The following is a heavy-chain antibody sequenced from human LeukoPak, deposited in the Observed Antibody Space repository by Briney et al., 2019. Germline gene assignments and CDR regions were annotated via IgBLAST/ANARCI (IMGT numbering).Heavy chain of an antibody. J-gene: IGHJ4*02. CDR1: GGSFSGYY. CDR2: INHSGST. Sequence: SETVSLTCAVYGGSFSGYYWSWIRQPPGKGLEWIGEINHSGSTNYNPSLKSRVTISVDTSKNQFSLKLSSVTAADTAVYYCARGYYDILTGYFPLDYWGQGTLVTVSS. V-gene: IGHV4-34*01. D-gene: IGHD3-9*01. CDR3: ARGYYDILTGYFPLDY.